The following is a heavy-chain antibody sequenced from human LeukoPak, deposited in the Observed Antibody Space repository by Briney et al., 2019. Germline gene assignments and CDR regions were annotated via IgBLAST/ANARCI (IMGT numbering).Heavy chain of an antibody. CDR2: INPNSGGT. CDR1: GYTFTGYY. D-gene: IGHD4-23*01. J-gene: IGHJ6*03. CDR3: ARADYGGHNYYYYYMDV. V-gene: IGHV1-2*02. Sequence: ASVKVSCKASGYTFTGYYMHWVRQAPGQGLEWMGWINPNSGGTNYAQKFQGRVTMTRDTSISTAYMELSRLRSDDTAVYYCARADYGGHNYYYYYMDVWGKGTTVTVSS.